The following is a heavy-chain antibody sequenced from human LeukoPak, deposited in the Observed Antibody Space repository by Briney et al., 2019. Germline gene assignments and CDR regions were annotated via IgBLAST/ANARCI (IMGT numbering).Heavy chain of an antibody. V-gene: IGHV4-34*01. CDR1: GGSFSGCY. J-gene: IGHJ6*02. CDR2: INHSGST. D-gene: IGHD2-15*01. Sequence: SETLSLTCAVYGGSFSGCYWSWIRQPPGKGLEWIGEINHSGSTNYNPSLKSRVTISVDTSKNQFSLKLSSVTAADTAVYYCARAGRNYYYYYGMDVWGQGTTVTVSS. CDR3: ARAGRNYYYYYGMDV.